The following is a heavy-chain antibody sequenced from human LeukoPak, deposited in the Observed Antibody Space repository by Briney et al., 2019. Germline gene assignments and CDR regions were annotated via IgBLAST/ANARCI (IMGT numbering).Heavy chain of an antibody. CDR1: GGTFSSYT. CDR2: IIPILGIA. V-gene: IGHV1-69*04. CDR3: AREDPQSRAFDI. Sequence: GSSVKVSCKASGGTFSSYTISWVRQAPGQGLEWMGRIIPILGIANYAQKFQGRVTITADKSASTAYMELSSLRSEDTAVYYCAREDPQSRAFDIWGQGKMVTVSS. J-gene: IGHJ3*02.